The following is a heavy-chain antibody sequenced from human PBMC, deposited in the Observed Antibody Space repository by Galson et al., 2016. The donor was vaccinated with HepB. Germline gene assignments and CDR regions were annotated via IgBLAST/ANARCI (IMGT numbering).Heavy chain of an antibody. CDR3: ARDLDGSTGWADAYDI. CDR1: GGSISSGGYY. Sequence: TLSLTCTVSGGSISSGGYYWSWIRQHPGKGLEWIGYIYYTGTTYYSPSLKSRVTISIDTSKDQFSLKLKSVTAADTAVYYCARDLDGSTGWADAYDIWGQGTLLTVSS. CDR2: IYYTGTT. V-gene: IGHV4-31*03. J-gene: IGHJ3*02. D-gene: IGHD1-14*01.